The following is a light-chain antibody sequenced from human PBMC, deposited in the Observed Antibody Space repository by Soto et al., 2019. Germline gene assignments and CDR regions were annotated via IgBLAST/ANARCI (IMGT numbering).Light chain of an antibody. V-gene: IGKV3-11*01. Sequence: EIVLTQSPATLSLSPGERATLSCRASHSIDSYLAWYQQIPGQAPRLLIYDASNRATGIPARFSGSGSGTDFTLTISSLEPEDFAVYYWQQRLNWPLTVGGGTKVEIK. CDR3: QQRLNWPLT. CDR1: HSIDSY. J-gene: IGKJ4*01. CDR2: DAS.